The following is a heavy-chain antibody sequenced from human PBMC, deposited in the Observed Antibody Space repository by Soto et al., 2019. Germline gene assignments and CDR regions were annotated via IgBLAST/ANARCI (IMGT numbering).Heavy chain of an antibody. Sequence: QVQLQQWGAGLLKPSETLSLTCAVYGGSFSGYYWSWIRQPPGKGLEWIGEINHSGSTNYNPSLKSRVTISVDTSKNQFSLKLSSVTAAATAVYYCARGPDYYGSGRAHGFDPWGQGTLVTVSS. J-gene: IGHJ5*02. CDR2: INHSGST. CDR1: GGSFSGYY. V-gene: IGHV4-34*01. D-gene: IGHD3-10*01. CDR3: ARGPDYYGSGRAHGFDP.